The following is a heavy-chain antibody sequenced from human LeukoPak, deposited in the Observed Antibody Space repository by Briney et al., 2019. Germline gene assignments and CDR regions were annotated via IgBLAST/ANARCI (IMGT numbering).Heavy chain of an antibody. J-gene: IGHJ6*04. CDR2: ISSTGNTV. D-gene: IGHD2-15*01. CDR1: GFTFSIYE. CDR3: TKETPQMDV. Sequence: PGGSLRLPCAASGFTFSIYEMNWVRQAPGQVLEWVAYISSTGNTVHYAGSVKGRFTISRDNAKNSLYLQMNRLRAEDTAVYYCTKETPQMDVWGKGTTVIVSS. V-gene: IGHV3-48*03.